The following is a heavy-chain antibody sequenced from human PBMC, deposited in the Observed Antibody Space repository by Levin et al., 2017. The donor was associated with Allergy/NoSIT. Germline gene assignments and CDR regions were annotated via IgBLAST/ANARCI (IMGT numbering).Heavy chain of an antibody. CDR1: GYTFTYRY. Sequence: KISCKASGYTFTYRYLHWVRQAPGQALEWMGWITPFNGNTNYAQKFQDRVTITRDRSMNTAYMELSSLRSEDTAMYYCARSAGGDYVNHAFDIWGQGTMVTVSS. CDR2: ITPFNGNT. CDR3: ARSAGGDYVNHAFDI. V-gene: IGHV1-45*02. J-gene: IGHJ3*02. D-gene: IGHD4-17*01.